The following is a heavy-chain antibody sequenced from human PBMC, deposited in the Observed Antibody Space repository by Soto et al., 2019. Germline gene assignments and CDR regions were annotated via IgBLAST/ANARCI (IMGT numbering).Heavy chain of an antibody. CDR3: AGYNILTGYYLPGLWFDP. CDR2: IYHSGST. J-gene: IGHJ5*02. Sequence: SETLSLTCTVSGGSISSGDYYWSWIRQRPGKDLEWIGYIYHSGSTYYSPSLKSRVTISVDTSKNQFSLKLSSVTAADTAMYYCAGYNILTGYYLPGLWFDPWGRGTLVTVSS. V-gene: IGHV4-31*03. D-gene: IGHD3-9*01. CDR1: GGSISSGDYY.